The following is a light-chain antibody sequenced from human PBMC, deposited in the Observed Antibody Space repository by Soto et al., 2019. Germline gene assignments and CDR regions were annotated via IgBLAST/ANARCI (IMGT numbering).Light chain of an antibody. CDR3: SSYTSSSTL. J-gene: IGLJ1*01. Sequence: QSVLTQPASVSVSPGHSITISCTGTSSDVGSYNYVSWYQQHPGKAPKLMIYEVSDRPSGISSRFSGSKSGNTASLTISGLQTEDEADYYCSSYTSSSTLFGTGTKVTVL. CDR1: SSDVGSYNY. V-gene: IGLV2-14*01. CDR2: EVS.